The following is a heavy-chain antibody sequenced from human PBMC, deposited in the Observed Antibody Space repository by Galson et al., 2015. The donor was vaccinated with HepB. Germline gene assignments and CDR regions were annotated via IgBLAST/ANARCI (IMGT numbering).Heavy chain of an antibody. J-gene: IGHJ4*02. Sequence: TLSLTCTVSGGSITGTPYYWGWTRQSPGKGLEWIGTIHFSGVTYYSPSPKSRLTLSVDTSKNQFSLRLTSVAAADTAVYYCVRALTMVRGVVQRQGFYFDSWGQGTLVSVSS. D-gene: IGHD3-10*01. CDR3: VRALTMVRGVVQRQGFYFDS. CDR2: IHFSGVT. CDR1: GGSITGTPYY. V-gene: IGHV4-39*07.